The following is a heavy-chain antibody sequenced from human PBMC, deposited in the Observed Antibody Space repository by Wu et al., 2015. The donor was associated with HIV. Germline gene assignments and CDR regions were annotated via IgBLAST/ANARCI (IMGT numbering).Heavy chain of an antibody. D-gene: IGHD2/OR15-2a*01. CDR1: GVTLNSFA. CDR2: IIPLFDVA. V-gene: IGHV1-69*05. J-gene: IGHJ4*02. CDR3: ARVYSTTWYDFFDY. Sequence: QVQLVQSGAEVKKPGSSMKVSCKASGVTLNSFAFSWVRQAPGQGLEWMGGIIPLFDVAQYAQKFRDRVTITTDASTSTAYMELSSLRSEDTAIYYCARVYSTTWYDFFDYWGQGTLVTVSS.